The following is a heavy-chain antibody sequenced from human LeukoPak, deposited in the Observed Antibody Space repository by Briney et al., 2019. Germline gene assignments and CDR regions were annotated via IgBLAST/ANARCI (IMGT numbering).Heavy chain of an antibody. J-gene: IGHJ4*02. V-gene: IGHV4-4*07. CDR3: ARDVDDYGDYGGYFDY. CDR1: GGSISSYY. Sequence: PSETLSLTCTVSGGSISSYYWSCIRQPAGKGLEWIGRIYTSGSTNYNPSLKSRVTMSVDTSKNQFSLKLSSVTAADTAVYYCARDVDDYGDYGGYFDYWGQGTLVTVSS. CDR2: IYTSGST. D-gene: IGHD4-17*01.